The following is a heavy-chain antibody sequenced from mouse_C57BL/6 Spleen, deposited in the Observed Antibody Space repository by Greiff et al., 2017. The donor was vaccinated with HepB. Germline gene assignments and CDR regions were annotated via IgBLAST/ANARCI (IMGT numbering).Heavy chain of an antibody. J-gene: IGHJ4*01. Sequence: QVQLQQSGPELVKPGASVKISCKASGYAFSSSWMNWVKQRPGKGLEWIGEILPGSGSTNYNEKFKGKATFTADTSSNTAYMQLSSLTTEDSAIYYCARRYYGSDYYAMDYWGQGTSVTVSS. V-gene: IGHV1-9*01. CDR1: GYAFSSSW. CDR2: ILPGSGST. CDR3: ARRYYGSDYYAMDY. D-gene: IGHD1-1*01.